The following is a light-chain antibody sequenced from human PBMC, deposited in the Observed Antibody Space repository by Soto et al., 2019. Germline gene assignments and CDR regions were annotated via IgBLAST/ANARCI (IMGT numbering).Light chain of an antibody. V-gene: IGKV1-39*01. Sequence: DIQMTQSPSSLSVSVGDRVTITCRASQSISSYLNWYQQKPGKAPKVLIYTASSLQSGVPSRFGGSGSGTDFTLTISSLQPEDFATYYCQQSYSIPWTFGHGTKVEIK. CDR3: QQSYSIPWT. CDR2: TAS. CDR1: QSISSY. J-gene: IGKJ1*01.